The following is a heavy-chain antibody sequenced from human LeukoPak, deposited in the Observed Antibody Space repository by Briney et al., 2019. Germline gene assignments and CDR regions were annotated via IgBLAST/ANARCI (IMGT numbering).Heavy chain of an antibody. Sequence: GGSLRLSCAASGLSFSSFAMSWVRQGPARGLEWVSSIRGNGEKFYADSVKGRFTLSSDSSRNTVYFQLNNLRVEDTAIYYCAKASWVSSTDAVRWGQGTLVTVSS. J-gene: IGHJ4*02. V-gene: IGHV3-23*01. CDR2: IRGNGEK. CDR1: GLSFSSFA. D-gene: IGHD3-16*01. CDR3: AKASWVSSTDAVR.